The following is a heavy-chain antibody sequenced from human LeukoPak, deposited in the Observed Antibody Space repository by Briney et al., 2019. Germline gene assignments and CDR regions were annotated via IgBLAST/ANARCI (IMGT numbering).Heavy chain of an antibody. Sequence: SVKVSCKASGGTFSSYAISWVRQAPGQGLEWMGRIIPIFGTANYAQKFQGRVTITTDESTSTAYMELGSLRSEDTAVYYCARDVTVAGTFTRQNYYYYYMDVWGKGTTVTVSS. CDR2: IIPIFGTA. J-gene: IGHJ6*03. CDR1: GGTFSSYA. D-gene: IGHD6-19*01. CDR3: ARDVTVAGTFTRQNYYYYYMDV. V-gene: IGHV1-69*05.